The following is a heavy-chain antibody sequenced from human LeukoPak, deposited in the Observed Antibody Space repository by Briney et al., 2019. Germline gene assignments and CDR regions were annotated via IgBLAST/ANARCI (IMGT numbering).Heavy chain of an antibody. D-gene: IGHD6-19*01. CDR1: GYTFSGYY. CDR2: IYPNSGDT. J-gene: IGHJ4*02. V-gene: IGHV1-2*02. Sequence: GASVKVSCKASGYTFSGYYMHWVRQAPGQGLEWMGWIYPNSGDTNYAQNFQGRVTMTRDTSISTVYMELTRLTSDDTAVYYCARGSVTGGWYLNLGYWGQGTLVTDSS. CDR3: ARGSVTGGWYLNLGY.